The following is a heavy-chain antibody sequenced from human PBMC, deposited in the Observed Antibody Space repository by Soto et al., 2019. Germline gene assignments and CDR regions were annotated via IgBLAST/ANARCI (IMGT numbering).Heavy chain of an antibody. V-gene: IGHV1-69*01. D-gene: IGHD2-2*01. CDR3: ARSEEVVPAAMIVYYYYYGMDV. CDR1: GGTFSSYA. J-gene: IGHJ6*02. CDR2: IIPIFGTA. Sequence: VKVSCKASGGTFSSYAISWVRQAPGQGLEWMGGIIPIFGTANYAQKFQGRVTITADESTSTAYMELSSLRSEDTAVYYCARSEEVVPAAMIVYYYYYGMDVWGQGTTVTVSS.